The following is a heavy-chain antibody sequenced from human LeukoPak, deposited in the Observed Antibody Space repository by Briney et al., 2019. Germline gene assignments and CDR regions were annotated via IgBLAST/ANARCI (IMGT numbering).Heavy chain of an antibody. D-gene: IGHD1-26*01. CDR3: ASGRVGAKAMGYYFDY. J-gene: IGHJ4*02. V-gene: IGHV1-69*13. CDR2: IIPIFGTA. Sequence: ASVKVSCKASGGTFSSYAISWVRQAPGQGLEWMGGIIPIFGTANYAQKFQGRVTITADESTSTAYMELSSLRSEDTAVYYCASGRVGAKAMGYYFDYWGQGTLVTVSS. CDR1: GGTFSSYA.